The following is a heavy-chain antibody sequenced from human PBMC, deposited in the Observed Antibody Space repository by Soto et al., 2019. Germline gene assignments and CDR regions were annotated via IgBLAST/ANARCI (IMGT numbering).Heavy chain of an antibody. J-gene: IGHJ4*02. CDR3: ARGGDYGDYMYYFDY. Sequence: PGGSLRLSCAASGFTFSSYSMNWVRQAPGKGLEWVSSISSSSSYIYYTDSVKGRFTISRDNAKNSLYLQMNSLRAEDTAVYYCARGGDYGDYMYYFDYWGQGTLVTVSS. CDR2: ISSSSSYI. D-gene: IGHD4-17*01. V-gene: IGHV3-21*01. CDR1: GFTFSSYS.